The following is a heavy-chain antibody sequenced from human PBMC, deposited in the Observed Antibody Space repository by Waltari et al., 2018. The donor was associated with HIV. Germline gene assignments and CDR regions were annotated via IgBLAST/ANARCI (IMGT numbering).Heavy chain of an antibody. J-gene: IGHJ1*01. V-gene: IGHV1-8*01. CDR3: ARGIEVAGTEFQH. CDR2: MNPSSGNT. CDR1: GYTFSSHD. Sequence: QVQLVQSGAEVKKPGASVKVSCKASGYTFSSHDINWVRQATGQGLVWMGWMNPSSGNTSYSQKLQGSGSMTRNTSISTAYIEMSSLRSEDTAVYYCARGIEVAGTEFQHWGQGTLVTVSS. D-gene: IGHD6-19*01.